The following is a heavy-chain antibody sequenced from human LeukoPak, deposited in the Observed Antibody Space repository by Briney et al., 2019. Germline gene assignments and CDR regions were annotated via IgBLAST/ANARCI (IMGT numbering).Heavy chain of an antibody. J-gene: IGHJ5*02. CDR2: IYYSGST. Sequence: SETLSLTCTVSGGSISSYYWSWIRQPPGKGLEWIGYIYYSGSTNYNPSLKSRVTISVDRSKNQLSLTLNSVTAADTAVYYCARGVVVSGTKGYWFDPWGQGSLVTVSS. CDR1: GGSISSYY. CDR3: ARGVVVSGTKGYWFDP. V-gene: IGHV4-59*01. D-gene: IGHD6-19*01.